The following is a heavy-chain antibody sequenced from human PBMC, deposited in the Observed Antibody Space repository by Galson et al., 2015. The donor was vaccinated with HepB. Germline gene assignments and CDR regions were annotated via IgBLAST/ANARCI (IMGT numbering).Heavy chain of an antibody. CDR1: GYTFTSYA. Sequence: CKASGYTFTSYAMHWVRQAPGQRLEWMGWINAGNGNTKYSQKFQGRVTITRDTSASTAYMELSSLRSEDTAVYYCASAAGSYYRGGFDYWGQGTLVTVSS. CDR3: ASAAGSYYRGGFDY. D-gene: IGHD3-10*01. CDR2: INAGNGNT. J-gene: IGHJ4*02. V-gene: IGHV1-3*01.